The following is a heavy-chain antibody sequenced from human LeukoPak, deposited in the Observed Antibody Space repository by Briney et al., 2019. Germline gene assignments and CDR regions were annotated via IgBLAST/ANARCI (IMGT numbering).Heavy chain of an antibody. D-gene: IGHD5-18*01. V-gene: IGHV3-23*01. CDR1: GFTFSSYS. CDR2: ISGSGGST. J-gene: IGHJ4*02. Sequence: SGGSLRLSCAASGFTFSSYSMNWVRQAPGKGLEWVSAISGSGGSTYYADSVKGRFTISRDNSKNTLYLQMNSLRAEDTAVYYCAKDYHSYGFDYWGQGTLVTVSS. CDR3: AKDYHSYGFDY.